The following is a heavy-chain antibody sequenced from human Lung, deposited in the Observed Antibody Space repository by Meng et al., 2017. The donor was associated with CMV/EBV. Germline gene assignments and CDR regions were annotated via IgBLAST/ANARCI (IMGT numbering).Heavy chain of an antibody. J-gene: IGHJ4*02. D-gene: IGHD1-26*01. CDR2: INPNSGGT. CDR1: GYTFTGYY. Sequence: ASGYTFTGYYKHWVRQAPGQGLEWMGWINPNSGGTNYAQKFQGRVTMTRDTSISTAYMELSRLRSDDTAVYYCARDLTVIVGPVNDYWGQGTLVTVSS. V-gene: IGHV1-2*02. CDR3: ARDLTVIVGPVNDY.